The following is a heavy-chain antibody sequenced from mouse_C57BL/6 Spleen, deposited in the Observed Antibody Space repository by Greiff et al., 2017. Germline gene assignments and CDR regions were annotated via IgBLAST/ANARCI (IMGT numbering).Heavy chain of an antibody. Sequence: VQLQQPGAELVRPGSSVKLSCKASGYTFTSYWMDWVKQRPGQGLAWIGNIYPSDSETHYNQKFKDKATLTVDKSSRTAYMQLSSLTSEDSAVYYWAGEGGFYYGNYKAMDYWGQGTSVTVSS. J-gene: IGHJ4*01. V-gene: IGHV1-61*01. CDR3: AGEGGFYYGNYKAMDY. CDR1: GYTFTSYW. D-gene: IGHD2-1*01. CDR2: IYPSDSET.